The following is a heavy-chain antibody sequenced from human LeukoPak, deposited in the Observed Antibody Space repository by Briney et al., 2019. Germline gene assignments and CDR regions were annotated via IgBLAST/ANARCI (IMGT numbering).Heavy chain of an antibody. CDR2: IYYSGST. CDR1: GGSISSHY. V-gene: IGHV4-59*08. D-gene: IGHD3-9*01. J-gene: IGHJ4*02. CDR3: ARHGYDILTGYTYYFDY. Sequence: SETLSLTCTVSGGSISSHYWSWIRQPPGKGLEWIGYIYYSGSTNYNPSLKSRVTISVDTSKNQFSLKLSSVTAADTAVYYCARHGYDILTGYTYYFDYLGQGTLVTVSS.